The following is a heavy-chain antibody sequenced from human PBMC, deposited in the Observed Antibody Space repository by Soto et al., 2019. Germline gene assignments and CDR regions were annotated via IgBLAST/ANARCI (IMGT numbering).Heavy chain of an antibody. CDR2: ITGGSGFT. CDR1: GFTFSTFA. J-gene: IGHJ4*02. V-gene: IGHV3-23*01. CDR3: AKSGPTNYFDF. D-gene: IGHD1-26*01. Sequence: QAGGSLRLSCAASGFTFSTFAMNWVRQAPGKGLEWVSGITGGSGFTFYADSVKGRFTISRGDSENTLFLQMSSLRTEDTAKYYCAKSGPTNYFDFWGQGTLVTVSS.